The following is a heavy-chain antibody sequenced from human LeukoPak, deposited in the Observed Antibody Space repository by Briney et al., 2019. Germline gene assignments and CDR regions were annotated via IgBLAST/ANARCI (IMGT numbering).Heavy chain of an antibody. Sequence: ASVKVSCKASGYTFTSYYMHWVRQAPGQGLEWMGIINPSGGSTSYAQKFQGRVTMTRNTSISTAYMELSSLRSEDTAVYYCARGYIAAAGTMNYWGQGTLVTVSS. CDR2: INPSGGST. D-gene: IGHD6-13*01. CDR1: GYTFTSYY. J-gene: IGHJ4*02. V-gene: IGHV1-46*01. CDR3: ARGYIAAAGTMNY.